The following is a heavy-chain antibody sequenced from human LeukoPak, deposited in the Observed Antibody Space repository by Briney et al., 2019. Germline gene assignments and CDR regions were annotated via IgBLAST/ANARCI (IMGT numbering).Heavy chain of an antibody. CDR1: GYTFSSYY. D-gene: IGHD3-10*01. J-gene: IGHJ4*02. Sequence: ASVTVSCKASGYTFSSYYMHWVRQAPGQGLEWMGIINPSGGSTSYAQKFQGRVTMTRDTSTSTVYMEVGSLRSEDTAVYYCARSWASSRGFDFWGQGTLVTVSS. CDR2: INPSGGST. CDR3: ARSWASSRGFDF. V-gene: IGHV1-46*01.